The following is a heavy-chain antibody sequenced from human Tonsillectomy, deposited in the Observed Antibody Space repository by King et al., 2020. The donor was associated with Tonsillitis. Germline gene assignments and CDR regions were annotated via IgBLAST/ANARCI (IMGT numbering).Heavy chain of an antibody. CDR1: GYTFTSYG. Sequence: QLVQSGAEVKKPGASVKVSCKASGYTFTSYGISWVRQAPGQGLEWMGWISDYNGNTNYAQKLQGRVTTTTDTSTSTAYMELRSLRSDDTAVYYCARAEVVAERGYSGHDNRYYYYGMDVWGQGTTVTVSS. D-gene: IGHD5-12*01. J-gene: IGHJ6*02. V-gene: IGHV1-18*01. CDR2: ISDYNGNT. CDR3: ARAEVVAERGYSGHDNRYYYYGMDV.